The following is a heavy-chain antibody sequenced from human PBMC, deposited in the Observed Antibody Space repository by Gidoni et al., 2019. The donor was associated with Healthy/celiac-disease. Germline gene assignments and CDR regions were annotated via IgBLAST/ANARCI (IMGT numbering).Heavy chain of an antibody. CDR1: GYTFTSYY. CDR3: AREGGYYDSSGYGGWFDP. D-gene: IGHD3-22*01. J-gene: IGHJ5*02. CDR2: SNPSGGST. V-gene: IGHV1-46*03. Sequence: QVQLVQSGAEVKKPGASVKVSCKASGYTFTSYYMHWVRQAPGQGLEWMGISNPSGGSTSYAQKFQGRVTMTRDTSTSTVYMELSSLRSEDTAVYYCAREGGYYDSSGYGGWFDPWGQGTLVTVSS.